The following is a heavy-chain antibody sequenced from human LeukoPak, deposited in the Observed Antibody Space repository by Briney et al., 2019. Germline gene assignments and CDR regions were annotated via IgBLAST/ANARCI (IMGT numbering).Heavy chain of an antibody. CDR2: ISWNSGSI. CDR1: GFTFDDYA. D-gene: IGHD6-19*01. Sequence: GGSLRLSCAVSGFTFDDYAMHWVRQAPGKGLEWVSGISWNSGSIGYADSVKGRFTISRDNSKNTLYLQMNSLRAEDTAVYYCAKDRSWIAVAGTDYWGQGTLVTVSS. V-gene: IGHV3-9*01. CDR3: AKDRSWIAVAGTDY. J-gene: IGHJ4*02.